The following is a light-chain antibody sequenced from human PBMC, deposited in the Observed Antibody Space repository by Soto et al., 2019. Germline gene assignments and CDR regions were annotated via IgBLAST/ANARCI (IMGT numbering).Light chain of an antibody. CDR3: QQRSDWPIT. CDR1: QSIANS. V-gene: IGKV3-11*01. Sequence: EIVLTQSPATLSLSPGERATLSSRASQSIANSLAWYQQKPGQAPRILMSGASNRDPGIPARFSGSGSGTDFTLTISSLEPEDFELYYCQQRSDWPITFGQGTRLEIK. J-gene: IGKJ5*01. CDR2: GAS.